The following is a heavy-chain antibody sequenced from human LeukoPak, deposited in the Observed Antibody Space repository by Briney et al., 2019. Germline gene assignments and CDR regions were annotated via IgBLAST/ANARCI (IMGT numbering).Heavy chain of an antibody. V-gene: IGHV3-30*18. CDR1: GFTFSSYG. CDR2: ISYDGSNK. J-gene: IGHJ4*02. Sequence: PGGSLRLSCAASGFTFSSYGMHWVRQAPGKGLEWVAVISYDGSNKYYADPVKGRFTISRDNSKNTLYLQMNSLRAEDTAVYYCAKDGHFDDSSGYYGFFDYWGQGTLVTVSS. CDR3: AKDGHFDDSSGYYGFFDY. D-gene: IGHD3-22*01.